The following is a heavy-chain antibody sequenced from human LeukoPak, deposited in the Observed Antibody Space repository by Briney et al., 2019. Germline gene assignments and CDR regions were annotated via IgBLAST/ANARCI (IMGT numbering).Heavy chain of an antibody. CDR2: INHSGST. CDR1: GDSLSSGGYS. Sequence: PSETLSLTCEVSGDSLSSGGYSWSWIRQPPGKGLEWIGEINHSGSTNYNPSLKSRVTISVDTSKNQFSLKLSSVTAADTAVYYCARGLVFFYYYYMDVWGKGTTVTVSS. J-gene: IGHJ6*03. CDR3: ARGLVFFYYYYMDV. V-gene: IGHV4-34*01.